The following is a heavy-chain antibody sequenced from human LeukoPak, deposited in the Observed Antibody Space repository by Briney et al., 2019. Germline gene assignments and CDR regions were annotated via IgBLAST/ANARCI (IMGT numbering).Heavy chain of an antibody. D-gene: IGHD3-22*01. V-gene: IGHV4-34*01. J-gene: IGHJ4*02. CDR2: INHSGSA. CDR3: ARGIRYYYGSSTYVPYYFDY. Sequence: SETLSLTCDACGGSFSAYYWTWIRQPPGKGLEWIGEINHSGSAKYNPSLKSRVTISVDTSKNQFSLKLTSVTAADTAVYYCARGIRYYYGSSTYVPYYFDYWGQGTLVTVSS. CDR1: GGSFSAYY.